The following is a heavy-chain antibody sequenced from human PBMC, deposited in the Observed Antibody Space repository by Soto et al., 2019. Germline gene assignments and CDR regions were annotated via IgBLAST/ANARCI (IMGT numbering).Heavy chain of an antibody. CDR1: GYTFTSYG. CDR2: ISAYNGNT. Sequence: ASVKVSCKASGYTFTSYGISCVRQAPGQGLEWMGWISAYNGNTNYAQKLQGRVTMTTDTSTSTAYMELRSLRSDDTAVYYCARTVEDVLTGYYHFDYWGQGTLVTVSS. J-gene: IGHJ4*02. CDR3: ARTVEDVLTGYYHFDY. D-gene: IGHD3-9*01. V-gene: IGHV1-18*01.